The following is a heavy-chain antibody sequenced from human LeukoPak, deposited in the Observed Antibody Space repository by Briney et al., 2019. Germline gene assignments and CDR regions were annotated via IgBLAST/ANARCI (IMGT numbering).Heavy chain of an antibody. V-gene: IGHV3-21*01. Sequence: PGGSLRLSCAASGFTFSSYSMNWVRQAPGKGLEWVSSISSSSSYIYYADSVKGRFTISRDNAKNSLYLQMNSLRAEDTAVYYCARVFFNQYGVDIWGQGTTVTVSS. D-gene: IGHD1-14*01. J-gene: IGHJ6*02. CDR1: GFTFSSYS. CDR3: ARVFFNQYGVDI. CDR2: ISSSSSYI.